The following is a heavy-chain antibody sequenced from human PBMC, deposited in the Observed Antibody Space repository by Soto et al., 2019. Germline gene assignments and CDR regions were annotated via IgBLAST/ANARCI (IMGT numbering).Heavy chain of an antibody. V-gene: IGHV3-43D*04. D-gene: IGHD5-12*01. CDR3: AKDIYRGGYDNYYYGMDV. J-gene: IGHJ6*02. CDR2: ISRDGGST. CDR1: GFTFDDYA. Sequence: PGGSLRLSCAASGFTFDDYAMHWVRQAPGKGLEWVSLISRDGGSTYYADSVKGRFTISRDNSKNSLYLQMNSLRAEDTALYYCAKDIYRGGYDNYYYGMDVWGQGTTVTVSS.